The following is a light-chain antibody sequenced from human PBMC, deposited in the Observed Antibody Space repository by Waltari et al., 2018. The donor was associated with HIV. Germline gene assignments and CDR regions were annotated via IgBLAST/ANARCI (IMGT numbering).Light chain of an antibody. Sequence: QSALTQPASVSGSPGQSITISCTGTSSDVGGSYYVSWYQQHPGKAPKLIIYEVNYRPSGVSSRFSGSKSGNTASLTISGLQADDEADYYCSAYTSISPIAVFGGGTKLTVL. CDR3: SAYTSISPIAV. V-gene: IGLV2-14*01. CDR1: SSDVGGSYY. CDR2: EVN. J-gene: IGLJ3*02.